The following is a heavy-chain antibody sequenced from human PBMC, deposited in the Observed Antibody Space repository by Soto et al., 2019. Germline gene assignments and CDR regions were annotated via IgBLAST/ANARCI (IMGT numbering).Heavy chain of an antibody. CDR2: IWYDGSNK. CDR3: ERTKAVAAKTQYYFDY. Sequence: QVQLVESGGGVVQPGRSLRLSCAASGFTFSSYGMNWVRQAPGKGLEWVAVIWYDGSNKYYADSVKGRFTISRDNSKNTLYLQMNSLRAEDTAVYYCERTKAVAAKTQYYFDYWGQGTLVTVSS. D-gene: IGHD6-19*01. J-gene: IGHJ4*02. CDR1: GFTFSSYG. V-gene: IGHV3-33*01.